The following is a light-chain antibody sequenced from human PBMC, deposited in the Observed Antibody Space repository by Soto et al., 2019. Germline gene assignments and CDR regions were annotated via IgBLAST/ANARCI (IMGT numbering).Light chain of an antibody. CDR3: QQYDSSPRP. CDR1: QSVSSSF. Sequence: EIVLTQSPGTLSLSPGERATLSCRASQSVSSSFLAWYQQKPGQAPRLLIYGASSRATGIPDRFGGSGSGTDLPLTISRLEPEEFAVYYWQQYDSSPRPFGQGTKVEVK. CDR2: GAS. V-gene: IGKV3-20*01. J-gene: IGKJ1*01.